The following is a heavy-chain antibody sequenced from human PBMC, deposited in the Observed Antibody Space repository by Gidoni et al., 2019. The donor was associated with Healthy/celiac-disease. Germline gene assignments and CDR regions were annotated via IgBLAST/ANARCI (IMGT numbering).Heavy chain of an antibody. V-gene: IGHV4-61*02. J-gene: IGHJ5*02. D-gene: IGHD6-13*01. Sequence: QVQLQESGPGLVKPSQTLSLTCTVSGGSISSGSYYWSWIRQPAGKGLEWNGRIYTRGSTNYNPSPKSRVTRSVDTSKNQFSLKLSSVTAADTAVYYCATAAAGTRPKNNWFDPWGQGTLVTVSS. CDR3: ATAAAGTRPKNNWFDP. CDR2: IYTRGST. CDR1: GGSISSGSYY.